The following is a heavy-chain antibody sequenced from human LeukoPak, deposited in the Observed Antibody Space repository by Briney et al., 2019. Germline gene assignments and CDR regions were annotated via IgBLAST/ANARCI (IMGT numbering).Heavy chain of an antibody. CDR2: ISSKSRYI. CDR1: GFTFNDFG. CDR3: TRQYYDFWSGFYTADYYFDY. Sequence: PGGSLRLSCAASGFTFNDFGMTWVRQAPGKGLEWVSSISSKSRYIYYADSVKGRFTISRDNAKNSLYLQMSSLRAEDSAVYFCTRQYYDFWSGFYTADYYFDYWGQGTLVTVSS. J-gene: IGHJ4*02. D-gene: IGHD3-3*01. V-gene: IGHV3-21*01.